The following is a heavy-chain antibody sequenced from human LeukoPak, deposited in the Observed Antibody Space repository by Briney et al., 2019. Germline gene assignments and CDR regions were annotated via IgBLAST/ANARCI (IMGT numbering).Heavy chain of an antibody. CDR1: GFTFSSSA. V-gene: IGHV3-23*01. D-gene: IGHD6-13*01. CDR3: AKKTPGTHPFDC. J-gene: IGHJ4*02. Sequence: PGGSLRLSCAASGFTFSSSAMNWVRQAPGKGLEWVSASGTDGDTYYAASVKGRFTISRDNSKNTLYLQMSSLRAEDTAVYYCAKKTPGTHPFDCWGQGTLVTVSP. CDR2: SGTDGDT.